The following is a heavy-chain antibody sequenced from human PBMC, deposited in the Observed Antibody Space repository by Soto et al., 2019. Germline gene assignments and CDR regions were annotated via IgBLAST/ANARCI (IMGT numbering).Heavy chain of an antibody. CDR3: ARTCSGGTCYFDY. Sequence: PGGSLRLSCAASGFTVSSNYMSWVRQAPGKGLEWVSVIYSGGSTYYADSVKGRFTISRDNSENTLYLQMNSLRAEDTAVYYCARTCSGGTCYFDYWGQGTLVTVSS. J-gene: IGHJ4*02. CDR1: GFTVSSNY. V-gene: IGHV3-66*01. D-gene: IGHD2-15*01. CDR2: IYSGGST.